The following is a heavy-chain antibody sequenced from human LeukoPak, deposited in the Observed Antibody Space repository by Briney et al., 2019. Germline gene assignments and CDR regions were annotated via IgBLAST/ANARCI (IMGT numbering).Heavy chain of an antibody. CDR2: IYYSGST. V-gene: IGHV4-59*08. CDR3: ARQPRICSSTSCYVGWFDP. Sequence: PSETLSLTCTVSGGSISSYYWSWIRQPPGKGLEWIRYIYYSGSTNYNPSLKSRVTISVDTSKNQFSLKLSSVTAADTAVYYCARQPRICSSTSCYVGWFDPWGQGTLVTVSS. J-gene: IGHJ5*02. CDR1: GGSISSYY. D-gene: IGHD2-2*01.